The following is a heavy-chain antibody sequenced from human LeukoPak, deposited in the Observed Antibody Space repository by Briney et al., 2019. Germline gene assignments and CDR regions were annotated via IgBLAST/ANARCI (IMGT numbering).Heavy chain of an antibody. J-gene: IGHJ4*02. CDR1: GYSISSGYY. CDR2: IYRSGST. CDR3: AGASYGSGSYGGYYFDY. Sequence: SETLSLTCTVSGYSISSGYYWGWIRPPPGKGLEWIGIIYRSGSTYYNPSLKSRVTISVDTSKNQFSLKLSSVTAADTAVYYCAGASYGSGSYGGYYFDYWGQGTLVTVSS. D-gene: IGHD3-10*01. V-gene: IGHV4-38-2*02.